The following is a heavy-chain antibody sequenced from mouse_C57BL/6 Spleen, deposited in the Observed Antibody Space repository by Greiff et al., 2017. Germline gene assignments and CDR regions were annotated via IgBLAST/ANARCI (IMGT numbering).Heavy chain of an antibody. J-gene: IGHJ4*01. D-gene: IGHD3-1*01. CDR2: ISNGGGST. CDR1: GFTFSDYY. Sequence: EVQLVESGGGLVQPGGSLKLSCAASGFTFSDYYMYWVRQTPEKRLEWVAYISNGGGSTYYPDTVKGRFTITRDNAKNTLYLQMSRLKSEDTAMYYCARLWALGYAVDDWGKGTSVPVS. CDR3: ARLWALGYAVDD. V-gene: IGHV5-12*01.